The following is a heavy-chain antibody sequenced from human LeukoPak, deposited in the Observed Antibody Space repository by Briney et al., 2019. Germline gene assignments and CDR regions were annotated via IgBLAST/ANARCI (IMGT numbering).Heavy chain of an antibody. D-gene: IGHD1-26*01. CDR3: SRESGPFSPFGH. Sequence: SGTLSLTCGVSGGSITSTNYWSWVRQPPGQGLEWIGEISLSGYTGFNPSLRSRVTMSLDESKHHLSLNLASVTAADTAVYYCSRESGPFSPFGHWGEGILVTVTS. V-gene: IGHV4-4*02. J-gene: IGHJ4*02. CDR1: GGSITSTNY. CDR2: ISLSGYT.